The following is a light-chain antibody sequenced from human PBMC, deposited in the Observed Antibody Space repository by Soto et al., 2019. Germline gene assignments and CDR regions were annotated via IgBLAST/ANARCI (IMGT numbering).Light chain of an antibody. V-gene: IGLV1-40*01. CDR3: QSYDSSLNGVV. CDR1: SSNIGAGYD. J-gene: IGLJ2*01. CDR2: DNN. Sequence: QPVLTQAPSVSGAPGQRVTISCTGSSSNIGAGYDVHWYQQLPGTAPKLLIFDNNNRPSGVPDRFSGSRSGTSASLAITGLQAEDEADYYCQSYDSSLNGVVFGGGTKLTVL.